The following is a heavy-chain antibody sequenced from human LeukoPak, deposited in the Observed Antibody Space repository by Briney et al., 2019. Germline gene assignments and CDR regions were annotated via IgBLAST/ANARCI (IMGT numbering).Heavy chain of an antibody. CDR2: INWNGGST. CDR3: AELGITMIGGV. J-gene: IGHJ6*04. CDR1: GFTFGDYG. Sequence: GGSLRLSCAASGFTFGDYGMSWVRQAPGKGLEWVAGINWNGGSTGYADSVRGRFTISRDNAKNSLYLQMNSLRAEDTAVYYCAELGITMIGGVWGKGTTVTISS. D-gene: IGHD3-10*02. V-gene: IGHV3-20*04.